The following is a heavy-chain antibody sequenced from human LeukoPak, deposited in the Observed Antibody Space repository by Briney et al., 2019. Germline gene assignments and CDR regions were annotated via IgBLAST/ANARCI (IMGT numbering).Heavy chain of an antibody. V-gene: IGHV3-73*01. CDR2: IRSKANNYAT. J-gene: IGHJ3*01. D-gene: IGHD3/OR15-3a*01. Sequence: GGSLRLSSAASGFTFSGSAIHWVRQASGKGLEWVGRIRSKANNYATVYAASVKGRFTISRDDSKNTAYLEMNSLKTEDTAAYYCTRGALDYRDAYDFWGQGTMVTVSS. CDR1: GFTFSGSA. CDR3: TRGALDYRDAYDF.